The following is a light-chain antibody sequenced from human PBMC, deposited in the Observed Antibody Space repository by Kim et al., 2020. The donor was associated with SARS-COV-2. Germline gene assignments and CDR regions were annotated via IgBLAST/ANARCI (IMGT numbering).Light chain of an antibody. CDR3: QQLNSYPYT. Sequence: SASVGDRVTITCRASQGISSYLAWYQLKPGKAPKLLIYAASTLQSGVPSRFSGSGSGTDFTHTISSLQPEDFATYYCQQLNSYPYTFGQGTKLEIK. CDR1: QGISSY. V-gene: IGKV1-9*01. J-gene: IGKJ2*01. CDR2: AAS.